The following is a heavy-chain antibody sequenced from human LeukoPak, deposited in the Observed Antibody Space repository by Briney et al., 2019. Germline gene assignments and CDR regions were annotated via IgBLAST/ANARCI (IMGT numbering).Heavy chain of an antibody. Sequence: PSETLSLTCAVYGGSFSGYYWSWIRQPPGKGLEWIGYIYYSGSTNYNPSLKSRVTISVDTSKNQFSLKLSSVTAADTAVYYCARHTSRAYYFDYWGQGTLVTVSS. CDR2: IYYSGST. CDR1: GGSFSGYY. V-gene: IGHV4-59*01. CDR3: ARHTSRAYYFDY. J-gene: IGHJ4*02.